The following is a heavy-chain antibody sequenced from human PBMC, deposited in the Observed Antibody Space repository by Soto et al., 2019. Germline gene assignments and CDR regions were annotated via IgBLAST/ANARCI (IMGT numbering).Heavy chain of an antibody. D-gene: IGHD3-22*01. V-gene: IGHV3-23*01. CDR1: GGTFISYA. CDR3: AKEVPIVVVITTLFDY. J-gene: IGHJ4*02. CDR2: ISGSGGST. Sequence: GGSLRLSWAASGGTFISYAMILVRQAPGKGLEWVSAISGSGGSTYYADSVKGRFTISRDNSKNTLYLQMNSLRAEDTAVYYCAKEVPIVVVITTLFDYWGQGTLVTVSS.